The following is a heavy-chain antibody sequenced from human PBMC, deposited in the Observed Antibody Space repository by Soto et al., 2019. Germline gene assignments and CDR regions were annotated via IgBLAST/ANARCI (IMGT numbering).Heavy chain of an antibody. D-gene: IGHD3-10*01. Sequence: QVQLVPSGAEVKKPGSSVKVSCKASGGTFSSYAISWVRQAPGQGLEWMGGIIPIFGTANYAQKFQGRVTITADESTSTAYMELSSLRPEDTAVYYCARERGEWRVTALDIWGQGTMVTGSS. J-gene: IGHJ3*02. CDR3: ARERGEWRVTALDI. CDR2: IIPIFGTA. V-gene: IGHV1-69*01. CDR1: GGTFSSYA.